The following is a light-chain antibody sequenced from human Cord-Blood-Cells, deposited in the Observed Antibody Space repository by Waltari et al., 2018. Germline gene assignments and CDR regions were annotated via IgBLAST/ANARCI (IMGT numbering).Light chain of an antibody. CDR3: CSYAGSYTWV. J-gene: IGLJ3*02. CDR1: SSDVGGYNY. Sequence: QSALTQPRSVSGSPGQSVPISCTATSSDVGGYNYVSWYQQHPGKAPKLMIYDVSKRPSGVPDRFSGSKSGNTASLTISGLQAEDEADYYCCSYAGSYTWVFGGGTKLTVL. V-gene: IGLV2-11*01. CDR2: DVS.